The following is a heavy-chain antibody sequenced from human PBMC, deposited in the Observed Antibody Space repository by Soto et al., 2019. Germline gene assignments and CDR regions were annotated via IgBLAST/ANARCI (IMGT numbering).Heavy chain of an antibody. CDR3: ALDSGSDVFDI. D-gene: IGHD3-10*01. V-gene: IGHV1-69*02. Sequence: QVQLVQSGAEVKKTGSSVKVSCKASGGSFSIYTISWVRQAPGQGLEWMGRIVPMVGRTIYAQKFQGRVAISADKSTTTAYMDLSNLASEDTAMYYRALDSGSDVFDIWGQGTLVTVSS. CDR1: GGSFSIYT. J-gene: IGHJ3*02. CDR2: IVPMVGRT.